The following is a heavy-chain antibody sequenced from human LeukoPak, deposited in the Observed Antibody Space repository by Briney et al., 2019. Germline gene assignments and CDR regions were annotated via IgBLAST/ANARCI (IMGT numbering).Heavy chain of an antibody. CDR1: GFTFSSYS. J-gene: IGHJ4*02. CDR3: ATSYDSSGCD. V-gene: IGHV3-7*01. D-gene: IGHD3-22*01. Sequence: GGSLRLSCASSGFTFSSYSMNWVRQAPGKGLEWVGNIKQDGSIQYYGDSVKGRFTISRDNARNSLYLQMNGLRAEDTALYYCATSYDSSGCDWGQGTLVTVSA. CDR2: IKQDGSIQ.